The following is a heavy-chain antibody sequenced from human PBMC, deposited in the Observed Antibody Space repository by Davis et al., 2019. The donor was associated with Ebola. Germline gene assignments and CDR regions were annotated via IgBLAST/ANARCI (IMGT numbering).Heavy chain of an antibody. Sequence: ASVKVSCKTSGYSFSGFGISWVRQAPGQGLEWMGWINSYIHNTNYAQKFQGRVTMTRDTSISTAYMELSRLRSDDTAVYYCARDRGDIVVVVAAPILFDPWGQGTLVTVSS. J-gene: IGHJ5*02. CDR1: GYSFSGFG. CDR2: INSYIHNT. V-gene: IGHV1-2*02. CDR3: ARDRGDIVVVVAAPILFDP. D-gene: IGHD2-15*01.